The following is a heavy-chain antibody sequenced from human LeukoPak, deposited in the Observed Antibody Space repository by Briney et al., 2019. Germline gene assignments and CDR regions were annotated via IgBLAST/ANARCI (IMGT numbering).Heavy chain of an antibody. J-gene: IGHJ4*02. Sequence: SGTLSLTCAVSGGSISSDGYSWSWIRQPPGKGLEWIGYIYHSGSTYYNPSLKSRVTISVDRSKNQFSLKLTSVTAADTAVYYCARYQDSSGYYYDYWGQGTLVTVSS. CDR1: GGSISSDGYS. V-gene: IGHV4-30-2*01. CDR2: IYHSGST. D-gene: IGHD3-22*01. CDR3: ARYQDSSGYYYDY.